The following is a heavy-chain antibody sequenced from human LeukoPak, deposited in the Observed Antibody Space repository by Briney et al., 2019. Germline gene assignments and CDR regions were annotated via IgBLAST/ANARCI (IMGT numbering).Heavy chain of an antibody. V-gene: IGHV1-69*04. CDR3: ARAGSSRFSVPYYFNY. D-gene: IGHD6-13*01. CDR1: GYIFSNCA. J-gene: IGHJ4*02. Sequence: SVKVSCKASGYIFSNCAISWVRQAPGQGLEWVGRIIPSLGTPNYAQKFQGRVTITADRSTTTAYMELSSLRFEDTAVYYCARAGSSRFSVPYYFNYWGQGTPVTVSS. CDR2: IIPSLGTP.